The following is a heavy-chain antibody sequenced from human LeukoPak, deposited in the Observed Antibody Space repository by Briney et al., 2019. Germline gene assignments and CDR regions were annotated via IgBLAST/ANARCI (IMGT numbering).Heavy chain of an antibody. D-gene: IGHD5-12*01. J-gene: IGHJ5*02. CDR3: ARRSGYDYENWFDP. Sequence: SETLSLTCTVSGGSISSSYWSWIRQPPGKALEWIGYIYYSGSTNYNPSLKSRVTISVDTSKNQFPLRLSSVTAADTAVYYCARRSGYDYENWFDPWGQGTLVTVSS. V-gene: IGHV4-59*08. CDR2: IYYSGST. CDR1: GGSISSSY.